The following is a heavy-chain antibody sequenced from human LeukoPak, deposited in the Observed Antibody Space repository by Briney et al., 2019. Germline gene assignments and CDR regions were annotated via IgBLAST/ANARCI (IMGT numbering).Heavy chain of an antibody. D-gene: IGHD5-12*01. J-gene: IGHJ4*02. Sequence: PSETLSLTCTVSGGSISSYYWSWIRQPPGKGLEWIGYIYYSGSTNYNPSLKSRVTISVDRSKNQFSLKLSSVTAADTAVYYCARTIVATIGYFDYWGQGTLVTVSS. CDR2: IYYSGST. CDR1: GGSISSYY. CDR3: ARTIVATIGYFDY. V-gene: IGHV4-59*12.